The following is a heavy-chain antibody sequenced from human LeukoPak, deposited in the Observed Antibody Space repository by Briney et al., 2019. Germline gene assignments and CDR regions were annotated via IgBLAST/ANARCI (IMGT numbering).Heavy chain of an antibody. J-gene: IGHJ6*02. Sequence: SVRVSCKASGGTFSSYTISWVRQAPGQGLEWMGRIIPILGIANYAQKFQGRVTITADKSTSTAYMELSSLRSEDTAVYYCARVGVGGSSSWYYYYYGMDVWGQGTTVTVSS. CDR1: GGTFSSYT. CDR2: IIPILGIA. CDR3: ARVGVGGSSSWYYYYYGMDV. D-gene: IGHD6-13*01. V-gene: IGHV1-69*02.